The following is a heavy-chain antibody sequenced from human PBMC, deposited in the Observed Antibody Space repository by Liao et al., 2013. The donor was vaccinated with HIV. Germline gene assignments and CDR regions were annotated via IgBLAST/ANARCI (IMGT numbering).Heavy chain of an antibody. J-gene: IGHJ4*02. D-gene: IGHD3-10*01. Sequence: QVQLQESGPGLVKPSQTLSLTCSVSGDSISSGDYYWTWIRQPPGKGLEWIGYIYYSGRTYYNPSLKSRLTMSLDTSKNHFSLNLNSVTAADTAVYFCARAYGSGLYYFDYWGQGTLVTVSS. CDR2: IYYSGRT. CDR1: GDSISSGDYY. CDR3: ARAYGSGLYYFDY. V-gene: IGHV4-30-4*08.